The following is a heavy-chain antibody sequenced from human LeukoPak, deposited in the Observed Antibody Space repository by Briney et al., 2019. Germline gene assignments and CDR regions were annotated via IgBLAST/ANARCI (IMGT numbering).Heavy chain of an antibody. Sequence: SETLSLTCTVSGGSISGYYWVWIRQPPGKGLEWIGYIYYSGNTNYNPSLKSRVTISVDTSKNQFSLKLSSVTAADTAVYYCARDPTGIVGAKRSYYWGQGTLVTVSS. D-gene: IGHD1-26*01. CDR3: ARDPTGIVGAKRSYY. V-gene: IGHV4-59*12. J-gene: IGHJ4*02. CDR1: GGSISGYY. CDR2: IYYSGNT.